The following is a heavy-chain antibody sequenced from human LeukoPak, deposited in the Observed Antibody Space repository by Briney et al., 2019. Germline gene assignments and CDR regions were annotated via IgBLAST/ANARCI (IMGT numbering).Heavy chain of an antibody. CDR3: AREAGYSSGYYYFDY. Sequence: PSVTLALTCTVSGGSISSYYWSWIRQPPGKGLEWIGYIYYSGSTNYNPSLKSRVTISVDTSKNQFSLKLSSVTAPDTAVYYCAREAGYSSGYYYFDYWGQGTLVTVSS. J-gene: IGHJ4*02. D-gene: IGHD6-19*01. CDR1: GGSISSYY. V-gene: IGHV4-59*01. CDR2: IYYSGST.